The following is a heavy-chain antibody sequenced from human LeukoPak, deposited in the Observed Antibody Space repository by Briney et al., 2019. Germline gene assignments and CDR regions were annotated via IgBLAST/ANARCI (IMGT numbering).Heavy chain of an antibody. J-gene: IGHJ5*02. V-gene: IGHV3-74*01. Sequence: GGSLRLSCAASGFTFSSYWMHWVRQAPGKGLVWVSRINNDESHTTYADSVKGRFTISRDNAKNTLYLQMNSLRVEDTAVYYCARDMEEQLFNWFDPWGQGTLVTVSS. CDR1: GFTFSSYW. CDR2: INNDESHT. D-gene: IGHD6-13*01. CDR3: ARDMEEQLFNWFDP.